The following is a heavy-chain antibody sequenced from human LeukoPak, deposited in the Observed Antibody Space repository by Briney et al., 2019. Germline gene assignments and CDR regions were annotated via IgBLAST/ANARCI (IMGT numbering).Heavy chain of an antibody. Sequence: GASVKVSCKASGYTFTGYYMHWVRQAPGQGLEWMGWINPNSGGTNHAQKFQGRVTMTRDTSISTAYMELSRLRSDDTAVYYCARGAGATRSFYYGMDVWGQGTTVTVSS. D-gene: IGHD1-26*01. V-gene: IGHV1-2*02. CDR2: INPNSGGT. CDR1: GYTFTGYY. J-gene: IGHJ6*02. CDR3: ARGAGATRSFYYGMDV.